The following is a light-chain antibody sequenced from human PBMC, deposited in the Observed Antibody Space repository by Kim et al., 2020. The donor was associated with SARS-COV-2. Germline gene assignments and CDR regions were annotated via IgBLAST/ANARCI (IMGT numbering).Light chain of an antibody. Sequence: LTQPPSASGTPGQRVTISCSGSSSNIGSNTVNWYQQLPGTAPKLLIYSNNQRPSGVPDRFSGSKSGTSASLAISGLQSEDEADYYCAAWVDSLNGPVFGGGTQLTVL. CDR2: SNN. V-gene: IGLV1-44*01. CDR3: AAWVDSLNGPV. J-gene: IGLJ2*01. CDR1: SSNIGSNT.